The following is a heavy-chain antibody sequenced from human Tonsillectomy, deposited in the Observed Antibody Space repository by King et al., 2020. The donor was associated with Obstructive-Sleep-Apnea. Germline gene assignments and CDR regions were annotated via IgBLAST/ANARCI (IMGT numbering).Heavy chain of an antibody. D-gene: IGHD2-2*01. J-gene: IGHJ5*02. CDR2: IREDGSEM. CDR1: GFTFSSYS. CDR3: ARGSYCGSSSCYGDGNWFDP. V-gene: IGHV3-7*03. Sequence: QLVQSGGGLVQPGGSLRLSCAASGFTFSSYSMSWVRQAPGKGLEWVASIREDGSEMYYVDSLKGRGTIFRDNAKNSLYLQLNSLRAEDTAVYYCARGSYCGSSSCYGDGNWFDPWGQGTLVTVSS.